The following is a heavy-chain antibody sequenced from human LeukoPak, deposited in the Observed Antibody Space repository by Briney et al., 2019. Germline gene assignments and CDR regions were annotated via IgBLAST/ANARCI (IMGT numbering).Heavy chain of an antibody. D-gene: IGHD6-6*01. CDR1: GGSFSGYY. CDR3: ARARRIAARRGYYYGMDV. CDR2: INHSGST. J-gene: IGHJ6*02. Sequence: SETLSLTCAVYGGSFSGYYWSWIRQPPGKGLEWIGEINHSGSTNYNPSLKSRVTISVDTSKKQFSLKLSSVTAADTAVYYCARARRIAARRGYYYGMDVWGQGTTVTVSS. V-gene: IGHV4-34*01.